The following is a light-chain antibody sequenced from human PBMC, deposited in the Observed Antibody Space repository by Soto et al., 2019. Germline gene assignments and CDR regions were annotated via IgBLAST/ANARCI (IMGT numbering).Light chain of an antibody. Sequence: DIVMTQSPDSLAVSLGERATINCKSSQSVLYSSNNKNYLAWYQQKPGQPPKLLIYWASTRESGVPDRFSGSGSGTDFTLTISSLQAEDVAVYYCQQHYSTPRTFGQGTQLEIK. CDR1: QSVLYSSNNKNY. CDR3: QQHYSTPRT. CDR2: WAS. J-gene: IGKJ2*02. V-gene: IGKV4-1*01.